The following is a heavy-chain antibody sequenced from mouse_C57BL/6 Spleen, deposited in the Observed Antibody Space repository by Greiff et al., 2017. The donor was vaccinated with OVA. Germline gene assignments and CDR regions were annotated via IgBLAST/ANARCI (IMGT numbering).Heavy chain of an antibody. CDR3: ARGGTTVPSFAY. CDR2: IYPSDSET. J-gene: IGHJ3*01. Sequence: VQLQESGAELVRPGSSVKLSCKASGYTFTSYWMDWVKQRPGQGLEWIGNIYPSDSETHYNQKFKDKATLTVDKSSSTAYMQLSSLTSEDSAVYYCARGGTTVPSFAYWGQGTLVTVSA. V-gene: IGHV1-61*01. CDR1: GYTFTSYW. D-gene: IGHD1-1*01.